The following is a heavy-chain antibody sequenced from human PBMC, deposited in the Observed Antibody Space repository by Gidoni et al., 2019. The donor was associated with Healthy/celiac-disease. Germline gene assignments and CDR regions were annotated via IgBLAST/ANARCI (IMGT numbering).Heavy chain of an antibody. CDR2: IKQDGSEK. Sequence: EVQLVESGGGLVQPGGSLRLSCAASGFTFSSSWMSWVRQAPGKGLEWVANIKQDGSEKYYVDSVKGRFTISRDNAKNSLYLQMNSLRAEDTAVYYCARVKPRQWLVPPGSSGNIAPPDYWGQGTLVTVSS. J-gene: IGHJ4*02. V-gene: IGHV3-7*05. D-gene: IGHD6-19*01. CDR3: ARVKPRQWLVPPGSSGNIAPPDY. CDR1: GFTFSSSW.